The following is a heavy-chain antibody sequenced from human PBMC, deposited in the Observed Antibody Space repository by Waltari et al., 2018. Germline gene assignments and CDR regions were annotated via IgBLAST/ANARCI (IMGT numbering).Heavy chain of an antibody. J-gene: IGHJ4*02. CDR3: ARVGEVINYYDSFDV. D-gene: IGHD3-22*01. CDR1: GGSVSSGSYY. Sequence: QVQLQESGPGLVKPSETLSLTCTVSGGSVSSGSYYWSWIRQPPGKGLEWIGYIYYSGSTNYNPSLKSRVTISVDTSKNQFSLKLSSVTAADTAVYYCARVGEVINYYDSFDVWGQGTLVTVSS. CDR2: IYYSGST. V-gene: IGHV4-61*01.